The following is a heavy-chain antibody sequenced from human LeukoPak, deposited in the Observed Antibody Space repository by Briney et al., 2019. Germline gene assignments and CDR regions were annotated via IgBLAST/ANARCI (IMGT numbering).Heavy chain of an antibody. V-gene: IGHV1-18*01. Sequence: ASVKVSCKASGYTFTTYGISWVRQAHGQGLEWMGWINAYNGKTNYAQKLQGRVTMTTDTSTSTAYMELRSLRSDDTAVYYCARPRGSSGRGDFDYWGQGTLVTVSS. CDR3: ARPRGSSGRGDFDY. J-gene: IGHJ4*02. D-gene: IGHD6-19*01. CDR2: INAYNGKT. CDR1: GYTFTTYG.